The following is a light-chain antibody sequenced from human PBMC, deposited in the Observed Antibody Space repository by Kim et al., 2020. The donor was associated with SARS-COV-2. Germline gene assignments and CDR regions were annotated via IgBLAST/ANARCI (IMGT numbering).Light chain of an antibody. V-gene: IGLV6-57*03. J-gene: IGLJ2*01. CDR3: QSYFATTQNVV. CDR2: ADN. CDR1: SGGSASNY. Sequence: VTNSCTRSSGGSASNYVQWYQQRPGSAPTPVIYADNKRPSGGRDRFSGSIDASSNSAALPIAGLKTEDEADYYCQSYFATTQNVVFGGGTQLTVL.